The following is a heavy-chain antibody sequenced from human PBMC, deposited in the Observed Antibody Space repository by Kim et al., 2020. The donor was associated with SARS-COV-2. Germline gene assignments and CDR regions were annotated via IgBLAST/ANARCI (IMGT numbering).Heavy chain of an antibody. V-gene: IGHV3-30*18. CDR3: VKDKGVGYAGGWYFDL. D-gene: IGHD5-18*01. CDR2: IGYDGSNT. J-gene: IGHJ2*01. Sequence: GGSLRLSCAASGFTFSHYGMHWVRQAPGKGLEWVAVIGYDGSNTYYRDSVKGRFTISRDNSKNTLYLQMNSLRAEDTAIFYCVKDKGVGYAGGWYFDLWGRGTLVTVSS. CDR1: GFTFSHYG.